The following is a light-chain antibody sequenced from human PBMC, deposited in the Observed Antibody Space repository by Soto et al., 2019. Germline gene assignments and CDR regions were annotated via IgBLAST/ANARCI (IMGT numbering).Light chain of an antibody. Sequence: QSSLTQPASVSGSPGQSVTISCTGPRSDIGDSNFISWYQHSPGRAPRLLIYQVNNRPSGVSGRFSGSKAGNTASLTISGLLDDDEADYFCASFRSGTILVFGSGTTV. CDR1: RSDIGDSNF. CDR2: QVN. CDR3: ASFRSGTILV. J-gene: IGLJ1*01. V-gene: IGLV2-14*01.